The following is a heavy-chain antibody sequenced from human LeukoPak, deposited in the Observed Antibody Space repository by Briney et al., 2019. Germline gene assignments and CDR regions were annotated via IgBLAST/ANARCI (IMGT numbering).Heavy chain of an antibody. CDR2: ISGSGGST. D-gene: IGHD3-3*01. J-gene: IGHJ4*02. Sequence: PGGSLRLSCAVSGFIFSNYAMNWVRQAPGKGLEWVSAISGSGGSTYYADSVKGRFTISRDNSKNTLYLQMNSLRAEDTALYYCARVVYDFWSAYDCWGQGTLVTVSS. CDR3: ARVVYDFWSAYDC. V-gene: IGHV3-23*01. CDR1: GFIFSNYA.